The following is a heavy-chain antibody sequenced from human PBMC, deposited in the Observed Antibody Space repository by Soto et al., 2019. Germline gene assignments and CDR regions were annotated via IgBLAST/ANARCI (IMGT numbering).Heavy chain of an antibody. CDR2: INHSGSP. V-gene: IGHV4-34*01. J-gene: IGHJ6*02. CDR3: ARARFSQWSQDYYGLDV. CDR1: GSLPVGSLSTYF. Sequence: SETLSLTCGLSGSLPVGSLSTYFWTWSRQPPGKGLEWIGEINHSGSPNYSPSLRGRVTISLDTSKKQFSLNLSSATAADTAVYFCARARFSQWSQDYYGLDVWGQGTTVTVSS. D-gene: IGHD3-3*01.